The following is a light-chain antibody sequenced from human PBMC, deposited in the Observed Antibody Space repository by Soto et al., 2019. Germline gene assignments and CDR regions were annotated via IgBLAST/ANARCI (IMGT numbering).Light chain of an antibody. V-gene: IGKV1-5*01. CDR3: LQYNTFPHS. CDR1: QIIARW. Sequence: DIQMTQSPSTLSASIGDSVTLTCRASQIIARWLAWYQQKPGKAPNLVIYDATKLQSGVPSRFSATASGAEFTLTISGLQAEEFATYYCLQYNTFPHSFGQGTRLEI. CDR2: DAT. J-gene: IGKJ2*03.